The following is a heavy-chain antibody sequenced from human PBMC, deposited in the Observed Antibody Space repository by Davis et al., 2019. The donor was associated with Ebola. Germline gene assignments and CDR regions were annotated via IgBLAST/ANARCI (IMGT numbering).Heavy chain of an antibody. J-gene: IGHJ4*02. V-gene: IGHV1-69*13. CDR2: IIPIFGTA. CDR1: GGTFSSYA. Sequence: AASVKVSCKASGGTFSSYAISWARQAPGQGLEWMGGIIPIFGTANYAQKFQGRVTITADGSTSTAYMELSSLRSEDTAVYYCARVGVGSSSYFDYWGQGTLVTVSS. D-gene: IGHD6-6*01. CDR3: ARVGVGSSSYFDY.